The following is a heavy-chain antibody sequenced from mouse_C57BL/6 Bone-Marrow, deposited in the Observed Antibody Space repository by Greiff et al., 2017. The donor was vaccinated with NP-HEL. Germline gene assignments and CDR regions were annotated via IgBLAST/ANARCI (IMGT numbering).Heavy chain of an antibody. J-gene: IGHJ2*01. V-gene: IGHV5-17*01. CDR2: ISSGSSTI. CDR3: ARFYFDY. Sequence: EVKLQESGGGLVKPGGSLKLSCAASGFTFSDYGLHWVRQAPEKGLEWVAYISSGSSTIYYADTVKGRFTISRDNAKNTLFLQMTSLRSEDTAMYYCARFYFDYWGQGTTLTVSS. CDR1: GFTFSDYG.